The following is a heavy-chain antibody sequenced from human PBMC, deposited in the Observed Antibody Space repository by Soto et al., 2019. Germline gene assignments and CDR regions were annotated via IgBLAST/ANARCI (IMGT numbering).Heavy chain of an antibody. Sequence: GGSLRLSCSASGFTFSEYSMHWVRQAPGKGLQYVSTISSDGDITYYADSVKGRFTISRDNSKNTLYLQMNSLRPEDTAVYHCVKVSTFYDILTGYYSTNFFGPWGQGTLVTVSS. J-gene: IGHJ5*02. CDR3: VKVSTFYDILTGYYSTNFFGP. D-gene: IGHD3-9*01. CDR1: GFTFSEYS. CDR2: ISSDGDIT. V-gene: IGHV3-64D*06.